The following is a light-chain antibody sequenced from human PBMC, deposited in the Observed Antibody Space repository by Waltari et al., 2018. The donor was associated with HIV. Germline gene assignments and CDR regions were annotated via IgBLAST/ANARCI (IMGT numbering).Light chain of an antibody. J-gene: IGLJ3*02. CDR2: EVI. CDR3: CSYAGTYTYEL. CDR1: SSDVGGYDS. Sequence: QSALTQPRSVSGSPGQSVTISCTGTSSDVGGYDSVSWYLQHPGKVPKLIIYEVIKRPSGVPDRFSGSRSGNTASRNISGLQTEDEAHYFCCSYAGTYTYELFGGGTKLTVL. V-gene: IGLV2-11*01.